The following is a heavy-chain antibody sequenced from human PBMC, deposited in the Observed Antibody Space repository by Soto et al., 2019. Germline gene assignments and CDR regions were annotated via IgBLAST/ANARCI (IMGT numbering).Heavy chain of an antibody. CDR1: ADIFNNYY. Sequence: ASVKVSCKTSADIFNNYYMHWVRQAPGQGLEWMGVMTPSDGSTNYAQSFQGRVTVTRDTSTRTVYVELSSLRSEDTAVYYCARELQGLYYFDYWGQGTLVTVSS. V-gene: IGHV1-46*02. CDR3: ARELQGLYYFDY. CDR2: MTPSDGST. J-gene: IGHJ4*02. D-gene: IGHD4-4*01.